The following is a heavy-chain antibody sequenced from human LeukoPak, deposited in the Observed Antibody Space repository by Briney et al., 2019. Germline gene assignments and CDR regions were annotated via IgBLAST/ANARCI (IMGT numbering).Heavy chain of an antibody. J-gene: IGHJ4*02. CDR2: INWNGGST. Sequence: PVGALRLSCAASGFTFDDYGMSGVGQAPGKGLEWVSGINWNGGSTGYADSVKGRFTISRDNAKNSLYLQMNSLRAEDTALYYCARRTYYYDSSGYHPVRGLAYWGKGTLVTVSS. D-gene: IGHD3-22*01. CDR3: ARRTYYYDSSGYHPVRGLAY. CDR1: GFTFDDYG. V-gene: IGHV3-20*04.